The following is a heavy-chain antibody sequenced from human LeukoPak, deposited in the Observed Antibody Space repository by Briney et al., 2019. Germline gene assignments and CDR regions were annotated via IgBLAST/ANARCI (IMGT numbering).Heavy chain of an antibody. CDR2: IYYSGST. J-gene: IGHJ4*02. V-gene: IGHV4-39*07. D-gene: IGHD1-1*01. CDR3: ARIHNRNDRDTPLYFDN. CDR1: GGSISSSSYY. Sequence: PSETLSLTCTVSGGSISSSSYYWGWIRQPPGKGLEWIGSIYYSGSTYYNPSLKSRVTMSVDLSKNQFSLNLRSVTAADTAVYYCARIHNRNDRDTPLYFDNWGQGTLVTVSS.